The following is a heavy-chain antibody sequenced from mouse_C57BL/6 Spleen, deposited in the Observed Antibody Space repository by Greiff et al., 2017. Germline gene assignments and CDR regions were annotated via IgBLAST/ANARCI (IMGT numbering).Heavy chain of an antibody. CDR3: ASGGTGTEWYFGG. CDR1: GYSFTDYN. D-gene: IGHD4-1*01. J-gene: IGHJ1*03. CDR2: INPNYGTT. V-gene: IGHV1-39*01. Sequence: EVQLQQSGPELVKPGASVKISCKASGYSFTDYNMNWVKQSNGKSLEWIGVINPNYGTTSYNQKFKGKATLTVDQSSSTAYMQLNSLTSEDSAVYCCASGGTGTEWYFGGWGTGTTVTVSS.